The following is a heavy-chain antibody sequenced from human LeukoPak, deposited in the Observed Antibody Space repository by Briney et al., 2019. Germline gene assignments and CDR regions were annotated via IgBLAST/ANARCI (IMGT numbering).Heavy chain of an antibody. CDR2: IYPGDSDT. J-gene: IGHJ6*04. V-gene: IGHV5-51*01. Sequence: GESLKIPCKGSGYSFTSYWIGWVRQMPGKGLEWMGIIYPGDSDTRYSPSFQGQVTISADKSISTAYLQWSSLKASDTAMYYCARLRITMVRGVIRSFYGMDVWGKGTAVTVSS. CDR1: GYSFTSYW. D-gene: IGHD3-10*01. CDR3: ARLRITMVRGVIRSFYGMDV.